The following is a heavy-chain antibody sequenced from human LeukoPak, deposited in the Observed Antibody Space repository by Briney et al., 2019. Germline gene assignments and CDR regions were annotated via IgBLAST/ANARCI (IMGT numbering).Heavy chain of an antibody. CDR2: ISGSGGST. CDR1: GFTFSSYA. CDR3: AKDALLVPAADSDY. Sequence: PGGSLRLSCAASGFTFSSYAMSCVRQAPGKGLEWVSAISGSGGSTYYADSVKGRFTISRDNSKNTLYLQMNSLRAEDTAVYYCAKDALLVPAADSDYWGQGTLVTVSS. J-gene: IGHJ4*02. V-gene: IGHV3-23*01. D-gene: IGHD2-2*01.